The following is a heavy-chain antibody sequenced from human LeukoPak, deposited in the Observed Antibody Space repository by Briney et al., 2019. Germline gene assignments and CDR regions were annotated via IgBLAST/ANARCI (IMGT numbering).Heavy chain of an antibody. V-gene: IGHV3-48*03. Sequence: AGGSLRLSCAASGFTFSSYEMNWVRQAPGKGLEWVSYISSSGSTIYYSDSVKGRFTISRDNAKNSLYLQMNSPRAEDAAVYYCARGISGWNDLPGGFDYWGQGTLVTVSS. CDR1: GFTFSSYE. J-gene: IGHJ4*02. CDR2: ISSSGSTI. CDR3: ARGISGWNDLPGGFDY. D-gene: IGHD1-1*01.